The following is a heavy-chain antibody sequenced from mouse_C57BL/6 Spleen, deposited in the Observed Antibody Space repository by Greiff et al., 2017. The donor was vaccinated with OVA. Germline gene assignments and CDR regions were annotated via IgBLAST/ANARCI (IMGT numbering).Heavy chain of an antibody. CDR1: GYAFTNYL. CDR2: INPGSGGT. CDR3: ARSLYYDYELDAMDY. D-gene: IGHD2-4*01. J-gene: IGHJ4*01. Sequence: VKLMESGAELVRPGTSVKVSCKASGYAFTNYLIAWVKQRPGQGLEWIGVINPGSGGTNYNEKFKGKATLTADKSSSTAYMQLSSLTSEDSAVYFCARSLYYDYELDAMDYWGQGTSVTVSS. V-gene: IGHV1-54*01.